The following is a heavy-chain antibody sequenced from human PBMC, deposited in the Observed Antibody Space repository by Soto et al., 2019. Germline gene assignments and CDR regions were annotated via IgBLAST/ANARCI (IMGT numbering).Heavy chain of an antibody. V-gene: IGHV3-23*01. CDR3: ARDHYYYGSGSLVSIDY. CDR1: GFTFSSYA. CDR2: ISGSGGST. D-gene: IGHD3-10*01. Sequence: PGGSLRLSCAASGFTFSSYAMSWVRQAPGKGLEWVSAISGSGGSTYYADSVKGRFTISRDNSKNTLYLQMNSLRAEDTAVYYCARDHYYYGSGSLVSIDYWGQGALVTVSS. J-gene: IGHJ4*02.